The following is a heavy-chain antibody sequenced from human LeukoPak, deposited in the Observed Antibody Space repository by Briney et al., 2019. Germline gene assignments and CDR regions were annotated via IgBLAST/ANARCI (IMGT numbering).Heavy chain of an antibody. V-gene: IGHV6-1*01. CDR3: VRARPKNPFDC. CDR2: TYYRSKWFM. D-gene: IGHD2/OR15-2a*01. J-gene: IGHJ4*02. CDR1: GDSVSSNSNA. Sequence: SQTLSLTCAISGDSVSSNSNAWNWVRQSPSRGLEWLGRTYYRSKWFMDYAVSVKSRMTVNPDTTKNQFSLQLNSVTPEDTAVYCCVRARPKNPFDCWGQGTVVTVSS.